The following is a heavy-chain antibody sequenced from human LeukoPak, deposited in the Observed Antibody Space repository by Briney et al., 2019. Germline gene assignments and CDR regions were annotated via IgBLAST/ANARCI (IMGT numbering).Heavy chain of an antibody. Sequence: GSLRLSCAASGFTLSSYAMTWVRQAPGRGLEWVSSVDGGGGGTYYADSVKGRFTISRDNSKDTLYLQMNGLRAEDTAVYFCAKQSAGSAAWYSLHYDFWGQGTLVTVSS. CDR3: AKQSAGSAAWYSLHYDF. J-gene: IGHJ4*02. V-gene: IGHV3-23*01. CDR1: GFTLSSYA. D-gene: IGHD6-13*01. CDR2: VDGGGGGT.